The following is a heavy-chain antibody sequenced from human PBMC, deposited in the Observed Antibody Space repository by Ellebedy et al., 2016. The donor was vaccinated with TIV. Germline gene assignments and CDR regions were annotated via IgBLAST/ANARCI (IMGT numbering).Heavy chain of an antibody. CDR3: ARGLITFGGVIVMYYFDY. CDR1: GFTFSSYW. J-gene: IGHJ4*02. D-gene: IGHD3-16*02. V-gene: IGHV3-74*01. CDR2: INSDGSST. Sequence: GESLKISCAASGFTFSSYWMHWVRQAPGKGLVWVSRINSDGSSTSYADSVKGRFTISRDNAKNTLYLQMNSLRAEDTAVYYCARGLITFGGVIVMYYFDYWGQGTLVTVSS.